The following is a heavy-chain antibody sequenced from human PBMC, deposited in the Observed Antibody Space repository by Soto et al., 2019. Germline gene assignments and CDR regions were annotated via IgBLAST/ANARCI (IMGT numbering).Heavy chain of an antibody. V-gene: IGHV3-7*03. Sequence: HPGGSLRLSCAASGFTFSSYWMSWVRQAPGKGLEWVANIKQDGSEKYYVDSVKGRFTISRDNAKNSLYLQMNSLRAEDTVVYYCARASGYCSGGSCHRWFDPWGQGTLVTVSS. D-gene: IGHD2-15*01. CDR3: ARASGYCSGGSCHRWFDP. CDR2: IKQDGSEK. J-gene: IGHJ5*02. CDR1: GFTFSSYW.